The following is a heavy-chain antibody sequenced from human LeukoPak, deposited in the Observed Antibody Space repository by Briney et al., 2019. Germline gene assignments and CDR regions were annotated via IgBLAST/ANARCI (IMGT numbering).Heavy chain of an antibody. CDR2: IYYSGST. J-gene: IGHJ4*02. CDR1: CGSISSGGYY. CDR3: AVVTSSGYYEVDY. Sequence: KTSETLSLTCTVSCGSISSGGYYWSWIRQHPGKGLEWIGYIYYSGSTYYNPSLKSRVTISVDTSKNQFSLKLSSVTAADTAVYFCAVVTSSGYYEVDYWGQGTLVTVSS. D-gene: IGHD3-22*01. V-gene: IGHV4-31*03.